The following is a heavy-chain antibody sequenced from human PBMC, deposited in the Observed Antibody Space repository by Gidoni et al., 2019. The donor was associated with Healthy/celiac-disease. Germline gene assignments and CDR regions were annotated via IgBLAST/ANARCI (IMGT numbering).Heavy chain of an antibody. CDR2: FDPEVGET. CDR3: ATYVANIVDTAMVNIDGFDP. V-gene: IGHV1-24*01. CDR1: GYTLTELS. J-gene: IGHJ5*02. Sequence: QVQLVQSGAEVKKPGASVKVSCKVSGYTLTELSMHWVRQAPGKGLEWMGGFDPEVGETIYAQKFQGRVTMTEDTSTDTAYMELSSLRSEDTAVYYCATYVANIVDTAMVNIDGFDPWGQGTLVTVSS. D-gene: IGHD5-18*01.